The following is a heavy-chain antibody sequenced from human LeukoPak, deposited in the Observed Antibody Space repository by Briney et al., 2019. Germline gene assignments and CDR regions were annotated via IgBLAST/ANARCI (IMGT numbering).Heavy chain of an antibody. J-gene: IGHJ4*02. D-gene: IGHD4-17*01. CDR1: GYTFTSYY. CDR2: INPNSGGT. Sequence: ASVKVSCKASGYTFTSYYMHWVRQAPGQGLEWMGWINPNSGGTNYAQKFQGRVTMTRDTSISTAYMELSRLRSDDTAVYYCARVNGNYGDHFDYWGQGTLVTVSS. CDR3: ARVNGNYGDHFDY. V-gene: IGHV1-2*02.